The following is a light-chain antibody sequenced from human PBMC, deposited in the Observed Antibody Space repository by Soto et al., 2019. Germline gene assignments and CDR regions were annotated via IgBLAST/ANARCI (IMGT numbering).Light chain of an antibody. V-gene: IGKV3-20*01. CDR3: QQYGSSPLT. J-gene: IGKJ4*01. CDR2: ATS. CDR1: QRMSSNY. Sequence: LSRSQGTLSLSRGARAPLSCRASQRMSSNYLAWYQQKPGQAPRLLIYATSSRATGSPDRFSGSGSGTDFTLTISRLEPDDLAVYYCQQYGSSPLTFGGGAKV.